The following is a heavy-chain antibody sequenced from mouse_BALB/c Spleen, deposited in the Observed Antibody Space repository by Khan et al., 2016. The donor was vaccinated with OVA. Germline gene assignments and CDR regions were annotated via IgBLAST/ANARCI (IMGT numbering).Heavy chain of an antibody. CDR2: INPSNGYT. V-gene: IGHV1-4*01. D-gene: IGHD2-14*01. CDR1: GYTFTTYT. CDR3: AREGAYYRSDGWFSY. Sequence: QVQLQQSGAELARPGASVKMSCKASGYTFTTYTMHWVKRRPGQGLEWIGYINPSNGYTNYNQKFKDKSTLTADKSSRTDYMQLSSLTSDYSAVYYCAREGAYYRSDGWFSYWGQGTLVTVSA. J-gene: IGHJ3*01.